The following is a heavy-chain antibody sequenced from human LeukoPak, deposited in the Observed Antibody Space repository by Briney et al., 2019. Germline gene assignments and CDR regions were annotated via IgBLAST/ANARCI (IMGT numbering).Heavy chain of an antibody. CDR3: AKQSSGSSNWFDP. CDR2: ISGSSGST. D-gene: IGHD6-19*01. CDR1: GFTFSSYA. J-gene: IGHJ5*02. Sequence: GGSLRLTCAASGFTFSSYAMSWVRQAPGKGLEWVSAISGSSGSTYYADSVKGRFTISRDNSKNTLYLQMNSLRAEDTAVYYCAKQSSGSSNWFDPWGQGTLVTVSS. V-gene: IGHV3-23*01.